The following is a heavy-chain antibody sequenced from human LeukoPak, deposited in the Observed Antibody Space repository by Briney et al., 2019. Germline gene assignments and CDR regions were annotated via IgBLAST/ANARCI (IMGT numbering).Heavy chain of an antibody. CDR2: IIPIFGTA. CDR1: GGTFSSYA. CDR3: ARESSIVGAINY. Sequence: SVKVSCKASGGTFSSYAISWVRQAPGQGLEWMGGIIPIFGTANYAQKFQGRVTITTDESTSTAYMELSSLRSEDTAVYYCARESSIVGAINYWGQGTLVTVSS. V-gene: IGHV1-69*05. D-gene: IGHD1-26*01. J-gene: IGHJ4*02.